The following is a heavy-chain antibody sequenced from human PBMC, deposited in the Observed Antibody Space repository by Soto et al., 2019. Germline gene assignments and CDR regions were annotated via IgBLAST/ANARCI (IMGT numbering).Heavy chain of an antibody. CDR1: GFTFSTYG. V-gene: IGHV3-33*01. Sequence: ESVGGVVQPGRSLRLSCAASGFTFSTYGMHWVRQAPGKGLEWVALIWFDGSDKYYTESVKGRFTISRDNSRSTVDLQMNSLRAEDTDLYYCARLYCSAASCYSVGAFDIRGQGTMVTVTS. CDR2: IWFDGSDK. D-gene: IGHD2-2*01. J-gene: IGHJ3*02. CDR3: ARLYCSAASCYSVGAFDI.